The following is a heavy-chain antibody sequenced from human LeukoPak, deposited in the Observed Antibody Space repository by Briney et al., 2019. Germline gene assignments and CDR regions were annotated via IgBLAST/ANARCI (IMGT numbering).Heavy chain of an antibody. CDR3: ARPSTGYSSGWFDY. CDR1: GYTFTSYY. V-gene: IGHV1-46*01. J-gene: IGHJ4*02. Sequence: ASVKVTCKTSGYTFTSYYLHWVRQAPGQGLEWLGLINPSGGSTFYAQKLQGRLTMTRDTSTSTVYMELSSLRSEDTAVYYCARPSTGYSSGWFDYWGQGTLVTVSS. CDR2: INPSGGST. D-gene: IGHD6-19*01.